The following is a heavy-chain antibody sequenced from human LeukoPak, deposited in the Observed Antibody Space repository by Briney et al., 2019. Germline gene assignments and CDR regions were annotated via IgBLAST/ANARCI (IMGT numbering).Heavy chain of an antibody. CDR3: ARESSSWFLGGYFDY. Sequence: PGRSLRLSCAASGFTFSSYAMHWVRQAPGKGLEWVAVISYDGSNKYYADSVKGRFTISRDNSKNTLYLQMNSLRAEDTAVYYCARESSSWFLGGYFDYWGQGTLVTVSS. D-gene: IGHD6-13*01. J-gene: IGHJ4*02. CDR2: ISYDGSNK. CDR1: GFTFSSYA. V-gene: IGHV3-30-3*01.